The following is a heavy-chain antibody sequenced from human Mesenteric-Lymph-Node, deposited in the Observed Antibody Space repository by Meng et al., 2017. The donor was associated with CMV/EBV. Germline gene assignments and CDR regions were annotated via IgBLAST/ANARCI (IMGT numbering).Heavy chain of an antibody. CDR3: ARDRLWDIVVVPAATGIDY. Sequence: GGSLRLSCAASGFTVSSNYMSWVRQAPGKGLEWVSVIYSRGTTYYADSVKGRFTISRDNSKNTLYLQMNSLRAEDTALYYCARDRLWDIVVVPAATGIDYWGQGTLVTVSS. CDR1: GFTVSSNY. V-gene: IGHV3-53*01. D-gene: IGHD2-2*01. J-gene: IGHJ4*02. CDR2: IYSRGTT.